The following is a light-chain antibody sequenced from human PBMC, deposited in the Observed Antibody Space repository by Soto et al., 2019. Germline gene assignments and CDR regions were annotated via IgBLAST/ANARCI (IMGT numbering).Light chain of an antibody. V-gene: IGLV2-8*01. CDR2: EVS. Sequence: QSVLTQPPSASGSPGQSVTISCTGTSSDVGGYNYVSWYQQHPGKAPKLMIYEVSKRPSGVPDLFSGSTSGNTASLTVSGLHAEDEADYYCSSYAGSNNLVFGTGTKLTVL. CDR1: SSDVGGYNY. J-gene: IGLJ1*01. CDR3: SSYAGSNNLV.